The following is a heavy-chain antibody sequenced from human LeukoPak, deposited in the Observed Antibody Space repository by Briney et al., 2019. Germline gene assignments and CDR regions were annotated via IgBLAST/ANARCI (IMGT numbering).Heavy chain of an antibody. V-gene: IGHV4-59*01. Sequence: PSETLSLTCTVSGGSISNYYWNWIRQPPGKGLEWIGFIYSSGTTNYNPSLKSRLSFSIDTSKNQFSLKLTSMTAADTAVYYCARAPRDFGVVIFEYFQHWGQGTLVTVSS. CDR2: IYSSGTT. J-gene: IGHJ1*01. CDR3: ARAPRDFGVVIFEYFQH. CDR1: GGSISNYY. D-gene: IGHD3-3*01.